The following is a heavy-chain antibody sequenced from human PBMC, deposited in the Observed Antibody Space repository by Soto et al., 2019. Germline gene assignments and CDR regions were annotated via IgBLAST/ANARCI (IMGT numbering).Heavy chain of an antibody. CDR1: GGTFSSYA. D-gene: IGHD6-13*01. V-gene: IGHV1-69*01. Sequence: QVQLVQSGAEVKKPGSSVKVSCKASGGTFSSYAISWVRQAPGQGLEWMGGIIPIFGTANYAQKFQGRVTITSEDSTSTAYMELSSRRSEDTAVYYCSRTPLAAQLGFDPWGQGTLVTVSS. CDR3: SRTPLAAQLGFDP. J-gene: IGHJ5*02. CDR2: IIPIFGTA.